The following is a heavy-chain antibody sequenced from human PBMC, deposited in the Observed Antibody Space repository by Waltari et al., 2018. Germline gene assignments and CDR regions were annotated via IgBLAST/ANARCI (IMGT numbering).Heavy chain of an antibody. CDR2: IVSIFGTA. CDR3: AGLGRCDIWTGYHHGAFDI. Sequence: QVQLVQSGAEVKKPGSSVKVSCKASGGPFSSYAISWVRQAPGQGLEWMGRIVSIFGTASNAQKFQGRVTITAEKTTSTAYMELSSLRPEDTAGYYCAGLGRCDIWTGYHHGAFDIWGQGTMVTVSS. J-gene: IGHJ3*02. V-gene: IGHV1-69*08. CDR1: GGPFSSYA. D-gene: IGHD3-9*01.